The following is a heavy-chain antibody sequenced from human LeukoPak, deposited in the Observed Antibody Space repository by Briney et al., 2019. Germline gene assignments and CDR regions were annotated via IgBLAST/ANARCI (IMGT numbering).Heavy chain of an antibody. J-gene: IGHJ5*02. Sequence: SETLSLTCTVSGDSISDYYWSWIRQPLGKGLEWIGEVYYSGSTHYNPFLKSRVTISIDTSKNEFSLRLTSVTAADTAVYYCARGLDGNGGWFDPWGQGTLVTVPS. CDR2: VYYSGST. V-gene: IGHV4-59*01. CDR3: ARGLDGNGGWFDP. CDR1: GDSISDYY. D-gene: IGHD5-24*01.